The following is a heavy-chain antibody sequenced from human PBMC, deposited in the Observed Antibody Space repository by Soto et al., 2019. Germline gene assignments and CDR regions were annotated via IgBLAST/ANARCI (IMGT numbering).Heavy chain of an antibody. CDR1: GGSISSGDYY. J-gene: IGHJ4*02. V-gene: IGHV4-31*03. CDR2: IFYSGST. D-gene: IGHD2-15*01. Sequence: QVQLQESGPGLVKPSQTLSLTCSVSGGSISSGDYYWSCVRQHPGKGLEWMGYIFYSGSTYYNTSLKRRVTISVDTSMNQSPLKLSSVTAADRAGYYCAGGGSGDIVVVAAIDYWGQGTLVTVSS. CDR3: AGGGSGDIVVVAAIDY.